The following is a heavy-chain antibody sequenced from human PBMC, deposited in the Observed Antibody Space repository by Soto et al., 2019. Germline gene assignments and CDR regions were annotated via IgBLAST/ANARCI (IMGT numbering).Heavy chain of an antibody. J-gene: IGHJ4*02. V-gene: IGHV1-69*13. D-gene: IGHD3-22*01. CDR3: ARSRYYYDSSGYLIIVF. Sequence: SVKVSCKASGCTFSSYAISWVRQAPGQGLEWMGGIIPIFGTANYAQKFQGRVTITADESTSTAYMELSSLRSEDTAVYYCARSRYYYDSSGYLIIVFWGQGTLVTVSS. CDR1: GCTFSSYA. CDR2: IIPIFGTA.